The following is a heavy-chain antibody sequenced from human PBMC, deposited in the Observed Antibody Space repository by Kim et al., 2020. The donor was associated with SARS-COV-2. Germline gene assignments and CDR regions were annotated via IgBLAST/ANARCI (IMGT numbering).Heavy chain of an antibody. CDR1: RGSINTYY. V-gene: IGHV4-59*13. Sequence: SETLSLTCTVSRGSINTYYWNWIRQPPGKALEWIGYIYDSGSTNYNPSLKSRVTMSLDTSKNQFSLKLSSVTAADTAVYYCARGLGPAFGANWFDPWGQGTLVTVSS. D-gene: IGHD3-16*01. J-gene: IGHJ5*02. CDR3: ARGLGPAFGANWFDP. CDR2: IYDSGST.